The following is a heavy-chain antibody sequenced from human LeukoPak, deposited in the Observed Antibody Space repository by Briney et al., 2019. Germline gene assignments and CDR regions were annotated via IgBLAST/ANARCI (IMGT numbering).Heavy chain of an antibody. CDR3: ARAKYYDILTGRRGYYYYGMDV. Sequence: PGGSLRLSSAASGFTFSSYAMHWVRQAPGKGLEWVAVISYDGSNKYYADSVKGRFTISRDNSKNTLYLQMNSLRAEDTAVYYCARAKYYDILTGRRGYYYYGMDVWGKGTTVTVSS. J-gene: IGHJ6*04. CDR1: GFTFSSYA. CDR2: ISYDGSNK. D-gene: IGHD3-9*01. V-gene: IGHV3-30*04.